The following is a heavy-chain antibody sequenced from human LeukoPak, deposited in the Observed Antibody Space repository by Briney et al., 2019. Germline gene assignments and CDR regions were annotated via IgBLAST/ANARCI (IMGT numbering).Heavy chain of an antibody. Sequence: GGSLRLSCAASGLTVSSNYMSWVRQAPGRGLEWVSVIYSGGSTYYAESVEGRFTISRDNSKNTLYLQMNSLRAEDTAVYYCAKRTGGYSYGTRTYYFDYWGQGTLVTVSS. J-gene: IGHJ4*02. CDR3: AKRTGGYSYGTRTYYFDY. CDR1: GLTVSSNY. CDR2: IYSGGST. D-gene: IGHD5-18*01. V-gene: IGHV3-53*01.